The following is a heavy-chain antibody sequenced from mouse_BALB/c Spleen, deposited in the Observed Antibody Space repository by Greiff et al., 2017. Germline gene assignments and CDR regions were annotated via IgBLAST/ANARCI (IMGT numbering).Heavy chain of an antibody. J-gene: IGHJ4*01. D-gene: IGHD2-14*01. CDR3: AREGDYYYRYDGGMDY. V-gene: IGHV5-4*02. CDR1: GFTFSDYY. Sequence: EVKVVESGGGLVKPGGSLKLSCAASGFTFSDYYMYWVRQTPEKRLEWVATISDGGSYTYYPDSVKGRFTISRDNAKNNLYLQMSSLKSEDTAMYYCAREGDYYYRYDGGMDYWGQGTSVTVSS. CDR2: ISDGGSYT.